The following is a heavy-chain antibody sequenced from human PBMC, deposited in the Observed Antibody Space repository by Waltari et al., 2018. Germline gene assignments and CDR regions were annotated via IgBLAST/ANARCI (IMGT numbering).Heavy chain of an antibody. CDR1: GFTFSRYG. CDR3: ARRLSSGCEY. Sequence: QVQLVESGGGVVQPGRSLRLSCAASGFTFSRYGMHWVRQAPGKGLEWVAVIWYDGSNKYYADSGKGRFTISRDNAKNTLYLQMNSLRAEDTAVYYCARRLSSGCEYWGQGALVTVSS. J-gene: IGHJ4*02. CDR2: IWYDGSNK. D-gene: IGHD6-19*01. V-gene: IGHV3-33*03.